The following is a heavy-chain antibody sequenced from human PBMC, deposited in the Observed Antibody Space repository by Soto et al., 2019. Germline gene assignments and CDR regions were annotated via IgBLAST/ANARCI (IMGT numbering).Heavy chain of an antibody. CDR2: IYYSGST. CDR3: ARGALLWFGELTYGMDV. Sequence: SETLSLTCTVSGGSISSYYWSWIRQPPGKGLEWIGYIYYSGSTNYNPSLKSRATISVDTSKNQFSLKLSSVTAADTAVYYCARGALLWFGELTYGMDVWGQGTTVTVSS. D-gene: IGHD3-10*01. V-gene: IGHV4-59*01. J-gene: IGHJ6*02. CDR1: GGSISSYY.